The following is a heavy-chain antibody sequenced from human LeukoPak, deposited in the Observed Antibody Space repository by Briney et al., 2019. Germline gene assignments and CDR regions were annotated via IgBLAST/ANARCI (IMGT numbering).Heavy chain of an antibody. CDR2: IYPGDSDT. V-gene: IGHV5-51*01. CDR1: GYRFASYW. J-gene: IGHJ4*02. CDR3: ARQGVGVMGMVDY. D-gene: IGHD3-16*01. Sequence: GEALKISFKGSGYRFASYWIGWVRQRPGKGMEWMGIIYPGDSDTRYSPSFQGQVTISAEKYIRNTYLQWSSLKASDTAMYYCARQGVGVMGMVDYWGQGTLVTVSS.